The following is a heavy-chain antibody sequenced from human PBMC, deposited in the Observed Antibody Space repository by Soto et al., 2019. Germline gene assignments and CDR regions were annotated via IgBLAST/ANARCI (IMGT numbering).Heavy chain of an antibody. CDR2: IYYSGST. CDR3: ARVAVAGTRVDY. J-gene: IGHJ4*02. CDR1: GGSISSSSYY. V-gene: IGHV4-39*07. D-gene: IGHD6-13*01. Sequence: PSETLSLTCPVSGGSISSSSYYWGWIRQPPGKGLEWIGSIYYSGSTYYNPSLKSRVTISVDKSKNQFSLKLSSVTAADTAVYFCARVAVAGTRVDYWGQGTLVTVSS.